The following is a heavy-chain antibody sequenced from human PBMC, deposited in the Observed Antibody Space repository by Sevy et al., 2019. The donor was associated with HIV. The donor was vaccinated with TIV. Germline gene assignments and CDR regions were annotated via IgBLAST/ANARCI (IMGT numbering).Heavy chain of an antibody. CDR3: AKGTLFYYGAFDI. D-gene: IGHD3-22*01. Sequence: GGSLRLSCAASGFTCDDYAMHWVRQAPGKGLEWVSGISWNSGSIGYADSVKGRFTISRDNAKNSLYLQMNSLRAEDTALYYCAKGTLFYYGAFDIWGQGTMVTISS. CDR2: ISWNSGSI. V-gene: IGHV3-9*01. CDR1: GFTCDDYA. J-gene: IGHJ3*02.